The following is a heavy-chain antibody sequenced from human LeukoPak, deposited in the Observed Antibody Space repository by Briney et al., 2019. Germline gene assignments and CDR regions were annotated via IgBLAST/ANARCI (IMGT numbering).Heavy chain of an antibody. CDR3: ARDRGAHDAFDI. V-gene: IGHV1-8*02. J-gene: IGHJ3*02. Sequence: ASVKVSCKASGYTFTSYDINWVRQATGQGLEWMGWMNPNSGNTGYAQKFQGRVTMTRDMSTSTVYMELSSLRSEDTAVYYCARDRGAHDAFDIWGQGTMVTVSS. CDR2: MNPNSGNT. CDR1: GYTFTSYD.